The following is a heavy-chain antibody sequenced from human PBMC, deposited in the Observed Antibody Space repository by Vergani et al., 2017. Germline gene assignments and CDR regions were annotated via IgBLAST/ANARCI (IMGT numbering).Heavy chain of an antibody. J-gene: IGHJ4*02. CDR1: GFTFSSYG. D-gene: IGHD1-26*01. CDR3: ARSTALVGASFDY. CDR2: ISYDGSNK. V-gene: IGHV3-30*03. Sequence: QVQLVESGGGVVQPGRSLRLSCAASGFTFSSYGMHWVRQAPGKGLEWVAVISYDGSNKYYAASVKGLFTISRDNSKNTLYLQMNSLRAEDTAVYYCARSTALVGASFDYWGQGTLVTVSS.